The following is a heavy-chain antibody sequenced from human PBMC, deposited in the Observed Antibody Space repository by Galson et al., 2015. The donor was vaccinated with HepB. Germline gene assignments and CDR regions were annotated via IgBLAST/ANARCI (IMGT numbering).Heavy chain of an antibody. J-gene: IGHJ3*02. V-gene: IGHV1-24*01. CDR1: GYTLTELS. CDR3: ATGPPEVDTSYEPAFDI. D-gene: IGHD2/OR15-2a*01. CDR2: FDPEDGEP. Sequence: SVKVSCKVSGYTLTELSMHWVQQAPGKGLEWMGGFDPEDGEPIYAQKFQGRVTMTEDTSTDTAHMEVSSLRSEDTAVYYCATGPPEVDTSYEPAFDIWGQGTMVTVSS.